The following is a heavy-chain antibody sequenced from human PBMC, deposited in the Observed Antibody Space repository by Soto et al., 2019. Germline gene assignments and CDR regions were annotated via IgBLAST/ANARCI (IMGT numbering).Heavy chain of an antibody. V-gene: IGHV6-1*01. CDR1: GDSVSSNSAA. Sequence: PSQTLSLTCAISGDSVSSNSAAWNWIRQSPSRGLEWLGRTYYRSKWYNDYAVSVKSRITINPDTSKNQFSLQLNSVTPEDTAVYYCVREAESSWYSGGIDYWGQGTLVTVSS. J-gene: IGHJ4*02. D-gene: IGHD6-13*01. CDR3: VREAESSWYSGGIDY. CDR2: TYYRSKWYN.